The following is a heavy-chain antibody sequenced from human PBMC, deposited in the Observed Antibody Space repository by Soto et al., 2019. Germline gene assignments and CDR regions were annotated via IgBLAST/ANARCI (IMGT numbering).Heavy chain of an antibody. CDR2: INYSGST. CDR1: GGSISSYY. CDR3: ARHSRKVPPQWLVVPYFDY. D-gene: IGHD6-19*01. J-gene: IGHJ4*02. V-gene: IGHV4-59*08. Sequence: SETLSLTCTVSGGSISSYYWSWIRQPPGKGLEWIGYINYSGSTNYNPSLKSRLTISVDTSKNQFSLKLSSVTAADTAVYYCARHSRKVPPQWLVVPYFDYWGQGTLVTVSS.